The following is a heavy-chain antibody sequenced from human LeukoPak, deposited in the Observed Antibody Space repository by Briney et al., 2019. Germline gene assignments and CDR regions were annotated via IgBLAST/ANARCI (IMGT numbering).Heavy chain of an antibody. V-gene: IGHV3-7*01. CDR3: ARDTSSAWYGLIDY. Sequence: GGSLRLSCAASGFTFSSFWMGWVRQAPGKGLEWVATIKQDGSEKYSVDFVKGRFTISRDNAKNSLYLQMNSLRAEDTAVYFCARDTSSAWYGLIDYWGQGSLVTVSS. CDR1: GFTFSSFW. J-gene: IGHJ4*02. D-gene: IGHD6-19*01. CDR2: IKQDGSEK.